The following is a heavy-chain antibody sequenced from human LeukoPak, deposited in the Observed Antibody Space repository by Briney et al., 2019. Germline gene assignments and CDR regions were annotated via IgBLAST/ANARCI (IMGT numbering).Heavy chain of an antibody. V-gene: IGHV3-11*01. Sequence: KPGGSLRLSCAASGYTFSDYYMSWIRQAPGKGLEGVSYISSSGSTIYYADSVKGRFTISRDNAKNSLYLPMNSLRAEDTAVYYCARDQNNFNGIFDYWGQGTLVTVSS. CDR3: ARDQNNFNGIFDY. D-gene: IGHD1-20*01. CDR1: GYTFSDYY. J-gene: IGHJ4*02. CDR2: ISSSGSTI.